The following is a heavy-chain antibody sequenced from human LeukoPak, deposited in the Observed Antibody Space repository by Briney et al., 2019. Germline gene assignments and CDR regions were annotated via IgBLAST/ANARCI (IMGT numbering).Heavy chain of an antibody. Sequence: TSVKVSCKASGYTFTSYYMHWVRQAPGQGLEWMGIINPSGGSTSYAQKFQGRVTMTRDMSTSTVYMELSSLRSEDTAVYYCARDASDTAMVHPGRSMGFDYWGQGTLVTVSS. D-gene: IGHD5-18*01. J-gene: IGHJ4*02. CDR1: GYTFTSYY. CDR3: ARDASDTAMVHPGRSMGFDY. V-gene: IGHV1-46*01. CDR2: INPSGGST.